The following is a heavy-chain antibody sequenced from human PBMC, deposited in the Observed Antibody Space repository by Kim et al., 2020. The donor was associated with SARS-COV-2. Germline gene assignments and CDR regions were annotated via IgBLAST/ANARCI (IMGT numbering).Heavy chain of an antibody. CDR3: ARQYFYNYFGA. Sequence: TTDYNPSLRSRATISVVTSTRQFSLRINSVIAADTAVYYCARQYFYNYFGAWGQGVLVTVSS. D-gene: IGHD3-3*01. CDR2: TT. J-gene: IGHJ5*02. V-gene: IGHV4-39*07.